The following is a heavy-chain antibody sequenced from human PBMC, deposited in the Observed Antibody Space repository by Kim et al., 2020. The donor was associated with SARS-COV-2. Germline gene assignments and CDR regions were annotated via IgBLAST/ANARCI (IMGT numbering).Heavy chain of an antibody. J-gene: IGHJ4*02. CDR2: ISSSSSYI. CDR3: AREGGSWESPVV. Sequence: GGSLRLSCAASGFTFSSYSMNWVRQAPGKGLEWVSSISSSSSYIYYADSVKGRFTISRDNAKNSLYLQMNSLRAEDTAVYYCAREGGSWESPVVWGQGTLVTVSS. V-gene: IGHV3-21*01. CDR1: GFTFSSYS. D-gene: IGHD1-26*01.